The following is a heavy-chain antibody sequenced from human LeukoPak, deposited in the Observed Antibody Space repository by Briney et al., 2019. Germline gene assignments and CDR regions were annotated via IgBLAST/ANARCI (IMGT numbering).Heavy chain of an antibody. D-gene: IGHD2-2*01. J-gene: IGHJ4*02. V-gene: IGHV3-66*04. CDR1: GFIVSNNY. CDR3: ARREHCSSRSCFDY. Sequence: PGGSLRLSCAASGFIVSNNYMSWVRQAPGKGLEWVSVIYGGGSTYYADSVKGRFTISRDKSKNTLYLQMNSLRAEDTSVYYCARREHCSSRSCFDYWGQGTLVTVSS. CDR2: IYGGGST.